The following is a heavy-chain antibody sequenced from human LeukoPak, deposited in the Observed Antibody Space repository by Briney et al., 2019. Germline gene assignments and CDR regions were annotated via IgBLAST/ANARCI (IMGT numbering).Heavy chain of an antibody. D-gene: IGHD2-15*01. J-gene: IGHJ4*02. CDR1: GFTFSSYV. CDR3: ARGDCSGGSCYLSLTTIDY. Sequence: GGSLRLSCAASGFTFSSYVMSWVRQAPGKGLEWVSGISGSGGRTYYADSVKGRFTISRDNAKNSLYLQMNSLRAEDTAVYYCARGDCSGGSCYLSLTTIDYWGQGTLVTVSS. CDR2: ISGSGGRT. V-gene: IGHV3-23*01.